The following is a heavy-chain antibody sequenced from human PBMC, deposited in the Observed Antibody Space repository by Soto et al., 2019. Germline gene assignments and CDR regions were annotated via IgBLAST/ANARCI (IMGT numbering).Heavy chain of an antibody. J-gene: IGHJ4*02. D-gene: IGHD2-15*01. CDR2: IKQDGSEE. V-gene: IGHV3-7*03. CDR1: GFTFSNYW. Sequence: GSLRLSCAASGFTFSNYWMSWVRQAPGKGLEWVANIKQDGSEEYYVDSVKGRFTISRDNAKNSLYLQMNSLRAEDTAVYYCARDPAVVVAATNFDYWGQGTLVTVSS. CDR3: ARDPAVVVAATNFDY.